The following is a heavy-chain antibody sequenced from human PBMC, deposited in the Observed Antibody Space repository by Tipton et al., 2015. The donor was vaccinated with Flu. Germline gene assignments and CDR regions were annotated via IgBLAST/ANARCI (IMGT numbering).Heavy chain of an antibody. CDR3: ALRAYSGYDSIY. CDR2: IYHTGST. J-gene: IGHJ4*02. Sequence: TLSLTCSVSGYSVGSGYYWGWVRQPPGKGLEWIGSIYHTGSTYYSPSHKSRVIMSVDTSKNNFSLKLTSVTAADTAVYYCALRAYSGYDSIYWGQGILVTVSS. CDR1: GYSVGSGYY. V-gene: IGHV4-38-2*02. D-gene: IGHD5-12*01.